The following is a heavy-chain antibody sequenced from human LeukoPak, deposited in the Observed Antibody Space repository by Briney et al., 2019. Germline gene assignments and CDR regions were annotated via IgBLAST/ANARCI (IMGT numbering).Heavy chain of an antibody. Sequence: SVKVSCKASGGTFSRYGISWVRQAPGQGLEWMGRIIPVFGTTNYAPKFQGRVTITTDESTSTAYMELSSLRSEDTAVYYCAREGRVGENTFDYWGQGTLVTVSS. CDR1: GGTFSRYG. V-gene: IGHV1-69*05. J-gene: IGHJ4*02. D-gene: IGHD1-26*01. CDR3: AREGRVGENTFDY. CDR2: IIPVFGTT.